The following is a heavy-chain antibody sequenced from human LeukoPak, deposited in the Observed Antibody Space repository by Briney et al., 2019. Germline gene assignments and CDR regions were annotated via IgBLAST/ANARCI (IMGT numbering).Heavy chain of an antibody. CDR3: ARDVSRTSWTWR. D-gene: IGHD2-2*01. CDR1: GGSIIDTNYY. J-gene: IGHJ3*01. V-gene: IGHV4-39*01. Sequence: PSETLSLTCTVSGGSIIDTNYYWAWIRQPPGKGLEWIANIYYTGTTYYNPSLKSRVSISVDTSNNQFSLRLTSVTAADTAVYYCARDVSRTSWTWRWGQGTVVTVSS. CDR2: IYYTGTT.